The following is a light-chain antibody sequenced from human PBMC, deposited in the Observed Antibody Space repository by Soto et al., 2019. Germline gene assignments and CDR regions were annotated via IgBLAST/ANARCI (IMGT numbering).Light chain of an antibody. J-gene: IGKJ1*01. CDR3: LQDFSYPRT. CDR2: GAS. V-gene: IGKV1-6*01. CDR1: QGIRTD. Sequence: GDRVTITCRASQGIRTDLGWYQQSPGKAPKVLIVGASTLQSGVPSRFSGSGSGTDFTLTISSLQPEDSATYYCLQDFSYPRTFGHGTKLEIK.